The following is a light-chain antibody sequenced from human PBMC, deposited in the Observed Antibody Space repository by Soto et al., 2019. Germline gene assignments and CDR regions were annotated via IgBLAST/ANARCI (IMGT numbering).Light chain of an antibody. J-gene: IGKJ5*01. CDR3: QQYKNWPL. Sequence: ESVLTQSPGTLSLSPGERATLSCRASQSVSSNYLAWYQQKPGQAPRLLIYGASNRATGIPDRFSGSGSGTDFTLTISRLEPEDFAVYYCQQYKNWPLFGQGTRLEIK. CDR1: QSVSSNY. V-gene: IGKV3-20*01. CDR2: GAS.